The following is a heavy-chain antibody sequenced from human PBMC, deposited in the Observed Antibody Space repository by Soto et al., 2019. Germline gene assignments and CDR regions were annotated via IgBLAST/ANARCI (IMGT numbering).Heavy chain of an antibody. V-gene: IGHV5-51*01. D-gene: IGHD6-19*01. CDR2: IFLGDSET. J-gene: IGHJ4*02. CDR3: ARSYSSAWFGAEFDY. CDR1: GYSFTNFW. Sequence: GESLKISCKVSGYSFTNFWIGWVRQMPGQGLEWMGIIFLGDSETRYSPSFEGQVTISVDKSIATAYLQWSSLKASDSAMYYCARSYSSAWFGAEFDYWGQGTLVTVSS.